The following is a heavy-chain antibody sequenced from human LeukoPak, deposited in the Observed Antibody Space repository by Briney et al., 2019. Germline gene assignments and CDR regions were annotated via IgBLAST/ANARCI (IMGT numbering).Heavy chain of an antibody. Sequence: SVKVSCKASGGTFSSYAISWVRQAPGQGLEWMGRIIPIFGTANYAQKFQGRVTITTDESTSTAYMELSSLRSEDTAVYYCATGYSSGHYYYYYYYMDVWGKGTPVTVSS. D-gene: IGHD6-19*01. V-gene: IGHV1-69*05. J-gene: IGHJ6*03. CDR1: GGTFSSYA. CDR2: IIPIFGTA. CDR3: ATGYSSGHYYYYYYYMDV.